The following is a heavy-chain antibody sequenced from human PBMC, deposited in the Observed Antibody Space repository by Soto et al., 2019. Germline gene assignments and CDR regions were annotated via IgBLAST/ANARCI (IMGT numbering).Heavy chain of an antibody. CDR3: ARHQQIATFDY. D-gene: IGHD6-13*01. V-gene: IGHV4-59*08. J-gene: IGHJ4*02. CDR1: GGTSSSYY. CDR2: IYYSGST. Sequence: PSETLSLTWSVAGGTSSSYYGSWIWQPPGKGLEWIGYIYYSGSTNYNLSLKSRVTISVDTSKNQFSLKLSSVTAADTAVYYCARHQQIATFDYWGQRTLVTVSS.